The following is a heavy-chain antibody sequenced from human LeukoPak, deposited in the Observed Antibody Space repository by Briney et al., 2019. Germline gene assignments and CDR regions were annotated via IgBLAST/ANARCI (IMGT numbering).Heavy chain of an antibody. CDR1: GFTFSSYS. J-gene: IGHJ6*03. Sequence: GGSLRLSCAASGFTFSSYSMNWVRQAPGKGLEWVSSISSSSSYIYYADSVKGRFTISRDSAKNSLYLQMNSLRAEDTAVYYCARDASKTSYYYYYYMDVWGKGTTVTVSS. CDR3: ARDASKTSYYYYYYMDV. D-gene: IGHD1-14*01. V-gene: IGHV3-21*01. CDR2: ISSSSSYI.